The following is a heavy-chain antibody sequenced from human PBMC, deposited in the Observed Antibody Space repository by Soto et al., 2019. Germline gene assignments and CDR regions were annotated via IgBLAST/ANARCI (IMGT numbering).Heavy chain of an antibody. CDR3: ARDWEDTILRVGAKWFDP. V-gene: IGHV1-69*13. CDR1: GGTFSSYA. J-gene: IGHJ5*02. Sequence: SVKVSCKASGGTFSSYAISWVRQAPGQGLEWMGGIIPIFGTANYAQKFQGRVTITADESMSTAYMELSSLRSEDTAVYYCARDWEDTILRVGAKWFDPWGQGTLVTVSS. CDR2: IIPIFGTA. D-gene: IGHD3-3*01.